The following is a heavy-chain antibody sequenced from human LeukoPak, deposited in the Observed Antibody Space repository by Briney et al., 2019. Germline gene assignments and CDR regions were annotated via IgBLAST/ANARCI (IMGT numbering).Heavy chain of an antibody. CDR3: ARDREYCGGDCSNYFDY. CDR2: INPNSGGT. CDR1: GYTFTGYY. D-gene: IGHD2-21*02. Sequence: ASVKVSCKASGYTFTGYYMHWVRQAPGQGLEWMGWINPNSGGTDYAQKFQGWVTMTRDTSISTAYMELSRLRSDDTAVYYCARDREYCGGDCSNYFDYWGQGTLVTVSS. V-gene: IGHV1-2*04. J-gene: IGHJ4*02.